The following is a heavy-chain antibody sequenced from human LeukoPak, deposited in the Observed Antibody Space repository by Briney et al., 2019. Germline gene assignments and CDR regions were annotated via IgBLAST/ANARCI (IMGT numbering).Heavy chain of an antibody. V-gene: IGHV4-39*07. D-gene: IGHD3-22*01. J-gene: IGHJ4*02. Sequence: SETLSLTCTVSGGSISSSSYYWGWIRQPPGKGLEWIGSIYYSGSTYYNPSLKSRVTISVDTSKNQFSLKLSSVTAADTAVYYCASSYYYDSSGYYSWGQGTLVTVSS. CDR2: IYYSGST. CDR1: GGSISSSSYY. CDR3: ASSYYYDSSGYYS.